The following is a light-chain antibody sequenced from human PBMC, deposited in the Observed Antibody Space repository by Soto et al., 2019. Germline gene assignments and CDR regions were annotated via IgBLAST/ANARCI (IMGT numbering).Light chain of an antibody. CDR3: TSYTSTSTYV. V-gene: IGLV2-14*01. J-gene: IGLJ1*01. Sequence: QSALTQPASVSGPPGQSITISCTGTSSDVGAYNYVSWYQHHPGKAPRLVIYDVTNRPSGISDRFSGSKSGNTASLTISGLLAEDEADHYCTSYTSTSTYVFGTGTKVTVL. CDR2: DVT. CDR1: SSDVGAYNY.